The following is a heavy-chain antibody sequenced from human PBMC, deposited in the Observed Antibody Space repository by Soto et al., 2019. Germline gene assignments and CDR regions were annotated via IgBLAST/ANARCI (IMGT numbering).Heavy chain of an antibody. D-gene: IGHD2-15*01. CDR2: INHSGST. Sequence: SETLSLTCAVYGGSFRGYYWSWIRQPPGKGLEWIGEINHSGSTNYNPSLKSRVTISVDTSKNQFSLKLSSVTAADTAVYYCARGSANCSGGSCYPDRFDPWGQGTLVTVSS. V-gene: IGHV4-34*01. CDR1: GGSFRGYY. CDR3: ARGSANCSGGSCYPDRFDP. J-gene: IGHJ5*02.